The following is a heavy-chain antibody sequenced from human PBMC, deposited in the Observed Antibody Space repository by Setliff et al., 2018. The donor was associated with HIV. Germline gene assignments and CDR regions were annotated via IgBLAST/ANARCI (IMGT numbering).Heavy chain of an antibody. CDR1: GGSISGFYY. J-gene: IGHJ3*02. D-gene: IGHD1-26*01. CDR3: AREVLTSGPLGTFDI. CDR2: IYTSGNT. V-gene: IGHV4-61*02. Sequence: SETLSLTCTVSGGSISGFYYWSWIRQPAGKGLEWIGRIYTSGNTNYNPSLKSRVTISIDTSKNQFSLKLSSVTAADTAVYYCAREVLTSGPLGTFDIWGQGTMVTVSS.